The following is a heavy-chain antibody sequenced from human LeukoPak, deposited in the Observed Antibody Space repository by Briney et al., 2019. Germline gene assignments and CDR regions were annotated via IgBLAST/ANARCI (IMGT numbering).Heavy chain of an antibody. J-gene: IGHJ4*02. V-gene: IGHV3-33*01. CDR3: ARDITSHYFDY. Sequence: GGSLRLSCSASGFTFTRHGMHWVRQAPGKGLEWVAVIRYDGSDKYYTDSVKGRFTISRDNSRNTLYLQMNSLRVEDTAIYYCARDITSHYFDYCGQGALVTVSS. D-gene: IGHD1-14*01. CDR2: IRYDGSDK. CDR1: GFTFTRHG.